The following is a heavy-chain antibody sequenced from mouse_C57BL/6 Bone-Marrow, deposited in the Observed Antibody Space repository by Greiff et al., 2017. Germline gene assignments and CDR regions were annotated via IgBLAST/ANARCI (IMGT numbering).Heavy chain of an antibody. CDR2: INPGSGGT. Sequence: QVQLQQSGAELVRPGTSVKVSCKASGYAFTNYLIEWVKQRPGQGLEWIGVINPGSGGTNYNEKFKGKATLTADKSSSTAYMQLSSLTSEDSAVYFCARRGYYGSSYGDYWGQGTTLTVSS. D-gene: IGHD1-1*01. CDR3: ARRGYYGSSYGDY. CDR1: GYAFTNYL. V-gene: IGHV1-54*01. J-gene: IGHJ2*01.